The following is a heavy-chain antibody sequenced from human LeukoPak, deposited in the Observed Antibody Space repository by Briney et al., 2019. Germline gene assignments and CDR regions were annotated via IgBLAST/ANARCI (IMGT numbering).Heavy chain of an antibody. Sequence: GGSLRLSCAASGFTFSEYPMHWVRQTPGMGLVWVSRLAADGSGTNYADSVWGRFTISRDNAKNTVYLQMSSLRAEDTALYYCARDGFTGPRTAYLDHWGQGTLVTASS. J-gene: IGHJ4*01. CDR2: LAADGSGT. CDR3: ARDGFTGPRTAYLDH. CDR1: GFTFSEYP. V-gene: IGHV3-74*01. D-gene: IGHD2-8*02.